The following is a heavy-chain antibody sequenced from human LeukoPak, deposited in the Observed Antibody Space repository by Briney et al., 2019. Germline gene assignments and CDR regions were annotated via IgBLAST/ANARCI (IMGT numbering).Heavy chain of an antibody. CDR3: AKPTYLYSSSWPLDY. V-gene: IGHV3-23*01. D-gene: IGHD6-13*01. Sequence: PGGSLRLSCAASGFTFSSYAMSWVRQAPGKGLEWVSAISGSGGSTYYADSVKSRFTISRDNTKNTLYLQMNSLRAEDTAVYYCAKPTYLYSSSWPLDYWGQGTLVTVSS. J-gene: IGHJ4*02. CDR1: GFTFSSYA. CDR2: ISGSGGST.